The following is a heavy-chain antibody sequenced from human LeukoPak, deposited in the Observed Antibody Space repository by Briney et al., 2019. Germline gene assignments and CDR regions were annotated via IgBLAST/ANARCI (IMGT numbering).Heavy chain of an antibody. CDR3: ARGPQLPEQQLVMDASIDY. D-gene: IGHD6-13*01. CDR1: EDGFNTDG. CDR2: MNPNSGNT. J-gene: IGHJ4*02. Sequence: ASVKVSCKASEDGFNTDGINWVRQATGQGLEWMGWMNPNSGNTGYAQKFQGRVTMTRNTSISTAYMELSSLRSEDTAVYYCARGPQLPEQQLVMDASIDYWGQGTLVTVSS. V-gene: IGHV1-8*01.